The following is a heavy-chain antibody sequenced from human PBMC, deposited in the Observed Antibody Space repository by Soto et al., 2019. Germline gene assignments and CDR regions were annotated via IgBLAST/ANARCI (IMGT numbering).Heavy chain of an antibody. CDR1: GGTFSSYA. J-gene: IGHJ4*02. CDR2: IIPIFGTA. D-gene: IGHD6-6*01. CDR3: AISTYSSSSIFDY. V-gene: IGHV1-69*01. Sequence: QVQLVQSGAEVKKPGSSVKVSCKASGGTFSSYAISWVRQAPGQGREWMGGIIPIFGTANYAQKFQGRVTITPDESTSNAYMELSSLRSEATAVYYCAISTYSSSSIFDYWGKGTLVTVSS.